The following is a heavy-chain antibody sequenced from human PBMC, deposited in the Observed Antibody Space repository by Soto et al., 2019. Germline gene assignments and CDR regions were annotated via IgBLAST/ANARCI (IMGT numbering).Heavy chain of an antibody. CDR3: ARGGITMVRGVFDY. D-gene: IGHD3-10*01. Sequence: QVQLQESGPGLVKPSETLSLTCTVSGGSISSYYWSWIRQPPGKGLEWIGYIYYSGSTNYNPSLTSRLPASVATSKTQLSLRLSSVTAADTAVYCWARGGITMVRGVFDYWGQGTLVTVSS. J-gene: IGHJ4*02. V-gene: IGHV4-59*01. CDR2: IYYSGST. CDR1: GGSISSYY.